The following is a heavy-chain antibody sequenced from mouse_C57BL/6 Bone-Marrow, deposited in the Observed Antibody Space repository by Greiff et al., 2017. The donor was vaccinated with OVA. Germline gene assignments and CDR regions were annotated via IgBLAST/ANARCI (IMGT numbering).Heavy chain of an antibody. V-gene: IGHV5-12*01. D-gene: IGHD1-1*01. CDR2: ISNGGGST. J-gene: IGHJ4*01. CDR1: GFTFSDYY. CDR3: PRHYYYYAMDY. Sequence: EVQVVESGGGLVQPGGSLKLSCAASGFTFSDYYMYWVRQTPEKRLEWVAYISNGGGSTYYPDTVKGRFTISRDNAKNTLYLQMSRLKSEDTAMYYCPRHYYYYAMDYWGQGTSVTVSS.